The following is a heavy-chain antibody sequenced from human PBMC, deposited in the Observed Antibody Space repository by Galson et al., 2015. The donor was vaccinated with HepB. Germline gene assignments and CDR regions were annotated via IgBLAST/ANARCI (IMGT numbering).Heavy chain of an antibody. CDR2: IDRSSDTI. Sequence: SLRLSCAACEFSFSSHSMNWVRQAPGKGLEWISYIDRSSDTIYYADSVKGRFTVSGDNAKNSLYLQMNSLRVEDTAVYYCAREYGQRVNFDCWGQGTLVTVSS. CDR3: AREYGQRVNFDC. J-gene: IGHJ4*02. D-gene: IGHD3-10*01. CDR1: EFSFSSHS. V-gene: IGHV3-48*01.